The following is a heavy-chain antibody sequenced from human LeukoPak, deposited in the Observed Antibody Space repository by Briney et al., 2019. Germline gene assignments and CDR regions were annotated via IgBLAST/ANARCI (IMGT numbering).Heavy chain of an antibody. CDR3: ARGMGSGYDLPFDY. D-gene: IGHD5-12*01. CDR2: IYYSGST. Sequence: SETLSLTSTVSGGSISSYYWSWIRQPPGKGLEWIGYIYYSGSTNYNPSLKSRVTISGDTSKNQFSLKLSSVTAADTAVYYCARGMGSGYDLPFDYWGQGTLVTVSS. J-gene: IGHJ4*02. CDR1: GGSISSYY. V-gene: IGHV4-59*01.